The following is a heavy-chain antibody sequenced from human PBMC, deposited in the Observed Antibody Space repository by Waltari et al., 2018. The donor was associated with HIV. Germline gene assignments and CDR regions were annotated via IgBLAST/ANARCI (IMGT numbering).Heavy chain of an antibody. J-gene: IGHJ4*02. CDR2: INHSGST. Sequence: QAQLQQWGAGLLKPSETLSLTCAVYGGPLSGYYWSWIRQPPGKGLEWIVEINHSGSTNYNPSLKSRVTISVDTSKNQFSLKLSSVTAADTAVYYCARKNLAVAGFDYWGQGNLVTVSS. V-gene: IGHV4-34*01. CDR1: GGPLSGYY. CDR3: ARKNLAVAGFDY. D-gene: IGHD6-19*01.